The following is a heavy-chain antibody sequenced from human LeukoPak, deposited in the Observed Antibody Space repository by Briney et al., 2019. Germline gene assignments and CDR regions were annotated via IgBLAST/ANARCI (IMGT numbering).Heavy chain of an antibody. CDR2: IYSSGST. Sequence: GGSLRLSCAASGFTVTKNFMCWVRQAPGKGLEWLSVIYSSGSTYYADSVKGRFTISRDNAKNSVSLQMNSLRADDTAVYFCVRDQLGSFDNWGQGTLVTVSS. J-gene: IGHJ4*02. D-gene: IGHD2-2*01. CDR1: GFTVTKNF. V-gene: IGHV3-66*01. CDR3: VRDQLGSFDN.